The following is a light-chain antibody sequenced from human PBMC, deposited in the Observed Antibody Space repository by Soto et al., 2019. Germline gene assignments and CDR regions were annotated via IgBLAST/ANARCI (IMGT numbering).Light chain of an antibody. J-gene: IGLJ1*01. V-gene: IGLV2-14*01. Sequence: QSALTQPASVSGSPGQSITISCTGTSSDVGGYNYVSWYQQHPGKAPKLMIYDVSNRPSGVSNRFSGSKSGNTASLTTSGLQAEDDADYYCSSYTSSSTNHYAFGTGTKAPS. CDR2: DVS. CDR1: SSDVGGYNY. CDR3: SSYTSSSTNHYA.